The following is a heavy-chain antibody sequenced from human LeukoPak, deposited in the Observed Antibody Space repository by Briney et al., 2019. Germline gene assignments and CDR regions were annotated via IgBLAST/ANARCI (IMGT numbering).Heavy chain of an antibody. CDR3: AKGRCTIAATPCDGMDV. CDR1: GFTFSSYA. V-gene: IGHV3-23*01. D-gene: IGHD6-25*01. CDR2: ISGSGGST. J-gene: IGHJ6*02. Sequence: PGGSLRLSCAASGFTFSSYAMSWVRQAPGKGLEWVSAISGSGGSTYYADSVKGRFTISRDNSKNTLYLRMNSLRAEDTAVYYCAKGRCTIAATPCDGMDVWGQGTTVTVSS.